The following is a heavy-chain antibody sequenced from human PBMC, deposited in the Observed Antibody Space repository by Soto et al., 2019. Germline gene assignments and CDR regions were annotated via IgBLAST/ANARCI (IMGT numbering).Heavy chain of an antibody. V-gene: IGHV4-4*02. Sequence: NPSETLSLTCAVPGGSISSSNWWSWVRQPPGKGLEWIGEIYHSGSTNYNPSLKSRVTISVDKSKNQFSLKLSSVTAADTAVYYCARRGFYYYDSSGYYGFDYWGQGXLVTVSS. CDR1: GGSISSSNW. CDR2: IYHSGST. J-gene: IGHJ4*02. D-gene: IGHD3-22*01. CDR3: ARRGFYYYDSSGYYGFDY.